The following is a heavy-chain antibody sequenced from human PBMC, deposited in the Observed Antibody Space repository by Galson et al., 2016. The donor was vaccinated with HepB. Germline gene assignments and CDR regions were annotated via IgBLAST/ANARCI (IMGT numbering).Heavy chain of an antibody. V-gene: IGHV3-21*01. CDR2: ISSSSSYI. CDR3: ARAPKWEPDAGDAFDI. J-gene: IGHJ3*02. Sequence: SLRLSCAASGFTFSSYSMNWVRQAPGKGLEWVSSISSSSSYIYYADSVKGRFTISRDNAKNSLSPQMNSMRAEDTAVYYCARAPKWEPDAGDAFDIWGQGTMVTVSS. D-gene: IGHD1-26*01. CDR1: GFTFSSYS.